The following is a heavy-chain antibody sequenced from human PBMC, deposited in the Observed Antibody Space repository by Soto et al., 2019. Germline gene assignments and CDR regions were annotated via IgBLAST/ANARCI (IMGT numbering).Heavy chain of an antibody. D-gene: IGHD1-26*01. V-gene: IGHV4-59*08. CDR1: GGSISSYY. J-gene: IGHJ4*02. Sequence: QVQLQESGPGLVKPSETLSLTCTVSGGSISSYYWSWIRQPPGKGLEWIGYIYYSGSTNYNPSLKSRVTISVDTSNNKFSLKLSSVPAADTAVYYCARRWGAAFDYWGQGTLVTVSS. CDR3: ARRWGAAFDY. CDR2: IYYSGST.